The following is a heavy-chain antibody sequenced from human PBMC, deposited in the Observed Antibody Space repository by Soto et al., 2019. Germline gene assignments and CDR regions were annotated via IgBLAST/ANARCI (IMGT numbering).Heavy chain of an antibody. D-gene: IGHD3-10*01. CDR2: IIPIFGTA. V-gene: IGHV1-69*13. Sequence: SVKVSCKASGYTFTSYGISWVRQAPGQGLEWMGGIIPIFGTANYAQKFQGRVTITADESTSTAYMELSSLRSEDTAVYYCARDPRRGFGPYYYYYYGMDVWGQGTTVTVSS. CDR1: GYTFTSYG. CDR3: ARDPRRGFGPYYYYYYGMDV. J-gene: IGHJ6*02.